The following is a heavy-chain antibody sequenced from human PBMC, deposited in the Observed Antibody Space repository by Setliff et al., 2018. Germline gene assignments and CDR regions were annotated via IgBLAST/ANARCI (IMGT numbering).Heavy chain of an antibody. CDR2: MYSSGST. CDR1: SLTFSDYY. CDR3: ASHPRVTIFGVVAFDY. J-gene: IGHJ4*02. V-gene: IGHV4-39*01. D-gene: IGHD3-3*01. Sequence: SLTFSDYYMSWIRQPPGKGLEWIGSMYSSGSTYYNPSLKSRVTISVDTSQNQFSLKLSSVTAADTAAYYCASHPRVTIFGVVAFDYWGQGILVTVSS.